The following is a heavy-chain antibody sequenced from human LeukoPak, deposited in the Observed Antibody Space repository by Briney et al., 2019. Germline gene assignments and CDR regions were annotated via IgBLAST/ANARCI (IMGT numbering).Heavy chain of an antibody. CDR1: GYNFKNNW. CDR2: IYPGGSDT. V-gene: IGHV5-51*01. J-gene: IGHJ3*02. D-gene: IGHD1-26*01. CDR3: VRQNVPSGSHQLAFDI. Sequence: PGESLKIPCKGSGYNFKNNWIGWVRQMPGKGLECMGIIYPGGSDTRYSPSFQGQVTISVDKSISTAYLQWSSLKASDTAIYYCVRQNVPSGSHQLAFDIWGQGTMLTVSS.